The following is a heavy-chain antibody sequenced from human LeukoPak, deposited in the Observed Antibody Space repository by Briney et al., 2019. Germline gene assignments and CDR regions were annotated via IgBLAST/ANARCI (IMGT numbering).Heavy chain of an antibody. CDR2: IITNGSIT. CDR3: ARDRAQDAFDI. CDR1: GFTFSSYD. J-gene: IGHJ3*02. Sequence: GGSLRLSCAASGFTFSSYDMNWVRQAPGKGLEWVSYIITNGSITYYADSVKGRFTISRDNAKNTLYLQMNSLRAEDTAVYYCARDRAQDAFDIWGQGTMVTVSS. D-gene: IGHD3-10*01. V-gene: IGHV3-48*01.